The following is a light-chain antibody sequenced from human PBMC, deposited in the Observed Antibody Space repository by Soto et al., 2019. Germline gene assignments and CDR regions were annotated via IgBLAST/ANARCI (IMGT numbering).Light chain of an antibody. Sequence: VLTQSPGTLSLSPGERATLSCRASQSLSSSYLAWYQQKPGQAPRLLIYGASSRATGIPDRFSGSGSGTDFTLTIRRLEPEDFAVYYCQQLRTFGQGTKVEIK. CDR3: QQLRT. J-gene: IGKJ1*01. V-gene: IGKV3-20*01. CDR2: GAS. CDR1: QSLSSSY.